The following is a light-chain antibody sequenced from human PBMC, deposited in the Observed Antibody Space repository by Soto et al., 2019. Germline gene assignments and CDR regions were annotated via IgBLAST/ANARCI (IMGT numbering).Light chain of an antibody. CDR2: GAS. Sequence: EIVLTQSPGTLSLSPWERATLSCRASQSVSSSYLAWYQQKPGQAPRLLIYGASSRATGIPARFSGSGSGTEFTLTINSLQSEDFAVYYCQQYNNWPRTFGQGTKVDI. CDR3: QQYNNWPRT. V-gene: IGKV3-15*01. J-gene: IGKJ1*01. CDR1: QSVSSSY.